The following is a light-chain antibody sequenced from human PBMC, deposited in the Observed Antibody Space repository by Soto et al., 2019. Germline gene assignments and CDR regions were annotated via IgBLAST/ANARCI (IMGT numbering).Light chain of an antibody. CDR2: EGT. V-gene: IGLV2-23*01. CDR3: CSFGGSTTYVL. CDR1: SSDVGSFNL. Sequence: QSALTQPASVSGSPGQSIALSCTGTSSDVGSFNLVSWYQQHPGKAPKLLIYEGTKWPSGVSNRFSGSKSGNTASLTISGLKAEDEADYYCCSFGGSTTYVLFGGGTKLTVL. J-gene: IGLJ2*01.